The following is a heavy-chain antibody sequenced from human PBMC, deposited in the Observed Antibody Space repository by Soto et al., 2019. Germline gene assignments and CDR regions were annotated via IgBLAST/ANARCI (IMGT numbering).Heavy chain of an antibody. J-gene: IGHJ6*02. Sequence: GGSLRLSCSASGFTFSNYAMHWVRQAPGKGLEYVSAISSNGGNTYYADSVKGRFTISRDNAKNSLYLQMNSLRDEDTALYYCGRVNDGYYYYGMDVWGQGTTVTVSS. CDR3: GRVNDGYYYYGMDV. CDR1: GFTFSNYA. CDR2: ISSNGGNT. V-gene: IGHV3-64*04. D-gene: IGHD1-1*01.